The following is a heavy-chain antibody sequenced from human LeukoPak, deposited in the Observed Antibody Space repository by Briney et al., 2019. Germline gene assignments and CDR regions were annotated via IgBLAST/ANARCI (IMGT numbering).Heavy chain of an antibody. CDR3: ARTGYSYGLPESWFDC. J-gene: IGHJ4*02. V-gene: IGHV4-59*01. CDR2: IYYSGST. Sequence: SETLSLTCTVSGGSISSYYWSWIRQPPGKGLEWVGYIYYSGSTNYNPSLKSRVTISVDTSKNQFSLKLSSVTAADTAVYYCARTGYSYGLPESWFDCWGQGTLVTVSS. D-gene: IGHD5-18*01. CDR1: GGSISSYY.